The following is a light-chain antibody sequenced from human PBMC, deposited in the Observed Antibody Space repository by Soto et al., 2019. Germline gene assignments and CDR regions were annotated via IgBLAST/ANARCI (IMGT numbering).Light chain of an antibody. CDR2: GAS. CDR3: QQYGSSGT. Sequence: EILLTQSPGTLSLSPGERATLSCRARQSVSNNYLAWYQQKPGHGPSLLIYGASNRATGIPDRFSGSGSGTDFTLTISRLEPEDFAVYYCQQYGSSGTFGQGTKVDIK. V-gene: IGKV3-20*01. J-gene: IGKJ1*01. CDR1: QSVSNNY.